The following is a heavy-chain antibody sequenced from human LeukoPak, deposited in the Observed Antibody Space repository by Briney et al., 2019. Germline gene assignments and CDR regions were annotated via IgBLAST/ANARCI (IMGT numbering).Heavy chain of an antibody. CDR3: AKDLRFLEWLLEGDY. D-gene: IGHD3-3*01. Sequence: GGSLRLSCVASGFTFSSYAMSWVRQAPGKGLEWVSVISGNGGSTYYADSVKGRFTISRDNSKNTLYLQMNSLRAEDTAVYYCAKDLRFLEWLLEGDYWGQGTLVTVSS. CDR2: ISGNGGST. J-gene: IGHJ4*02. V-gene: IGHV3-23*01. CDR1: GFTFSSYA.